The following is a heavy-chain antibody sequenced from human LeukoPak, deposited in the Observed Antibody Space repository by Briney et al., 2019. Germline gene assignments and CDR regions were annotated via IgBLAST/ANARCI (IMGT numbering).Heavy chain of an antibody. CDR2: ISAYNGNT. Sequence: ASVKVSCKASGYTGSTYGITWVRQAPGQGLEWMGWISAYNGNTNYAQKLRGRVTMTTDTSTSTAYMELRSLRSDDTAVYYCARATMVRGVTFHPDYWGQGTLVTVSS. D-gene: IGHD3-10*01. CDR1: GYTGSTYG. V-gene: IGHV1-18*01. CDR3: ARATMVRGVTFHPDY. J-gene: IGHJ4*02.